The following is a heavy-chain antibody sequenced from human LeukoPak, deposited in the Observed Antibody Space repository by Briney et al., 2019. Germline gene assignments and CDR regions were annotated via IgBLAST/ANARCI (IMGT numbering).Heavy chain of an antibody. CDR1: GGTFSSYA. CDR2: IIPIFGTA. Sequence: SVKVSCKASGGTFSSYAISWVRQAPGQGLEWMGGIIPIFGTANYAQKFQGRVTITADESTSTAYMELSSLRSEDTAVYYRARGDGYKRFDFDYWGQGTLVTVSS. CDR3: ARGDGYKRFDFDY. J-gene: IGHJ4*02. V-gene: IGHV1-69*13. D-gene: IGHD5-24*01.